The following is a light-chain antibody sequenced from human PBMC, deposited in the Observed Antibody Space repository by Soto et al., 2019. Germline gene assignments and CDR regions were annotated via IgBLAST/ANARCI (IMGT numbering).Light chain of an antibody. J-gene: IGLJ1*01. Sequence: QAVSVSGSPGQSITISCTGTSSDVGGYNYVSWYQQHPGKAPKLMIYDVSNRPSGVSNRFSGSKSGNTASLTISGLQAEDEAEYYCSSYTSSSTLVFGSGTKLTVL. CDR2: DVS. CDR3: SSYTSSSTLV. CDR1: SSDVGGYNY. V-gene: IGLV2-14*01.